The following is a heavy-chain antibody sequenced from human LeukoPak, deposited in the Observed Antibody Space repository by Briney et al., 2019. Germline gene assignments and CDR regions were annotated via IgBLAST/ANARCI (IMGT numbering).Heavy chain of an antibody. V-gene: IGHV2-5*02. J-gene: IGHJ4*02. CDR2: IYWDDDK. D-gene: IGHD2-21*02. CDR1: GFSLSTSGVG. CDR3: AHIKAVTGIGYFDY. Sequence: ESGPTLVKPTQTLTLTCTFSGFSLSTSGVGVGWIRQPPGKALEWLALIYWDDDKRYSPSLKSRLTITKDTSKNQVVLTMTNMDPVGTATYYCAHIKAVTGIGYFDYWGQGTLVTVSS.